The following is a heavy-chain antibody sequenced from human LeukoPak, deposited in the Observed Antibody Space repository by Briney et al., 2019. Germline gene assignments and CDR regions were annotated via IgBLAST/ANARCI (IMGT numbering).Heavy chain of an antibody. CDR1: GWPSSGQY. V-gene: IGHV4-34*01. CDR2: INHSGST. J-gene: IGHJ2*01. Sequence: SETLSLTCSVYGWPSSGQYWIWIRQSPGKGLEWIGEINHSGSTNYNPSLKSRLTISVDTSKNQFSLKLNSVTAADTAVYLNFDLWGRGTLVTVSS. CDR3: FDL.